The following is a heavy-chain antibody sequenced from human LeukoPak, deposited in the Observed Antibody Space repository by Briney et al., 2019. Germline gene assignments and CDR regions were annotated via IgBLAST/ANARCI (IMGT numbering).Heavy chain of an antibody. CDR2: IYYSGST. CDR1: GGSIGSGTYY. D-gene: IGHD3-22*01. V-gene: IGHV4-39*01. Sequence: SETLSLTCTVSGGSIGSGTYYWGWIRQSPGKGLEWIGSIYYSGSTYYNPSLKSRVTISVDTSKNQFSLKLSSVTAADTAVYYCARHDNPYYYDSSGYYLTSGFDYWGQGTLVTVSS. J-gene: IGHJ4*02. CDR3: ARHDNPYYYDSSGYYLTSGFDY.